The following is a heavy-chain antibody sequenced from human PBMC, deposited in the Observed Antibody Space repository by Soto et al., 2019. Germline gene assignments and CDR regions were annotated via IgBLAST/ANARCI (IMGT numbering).Heavy chain of an antibody. CDR1: GFTLSGSA. Sequence: EVQLVESGGGLVQPGESLKLSCAASGFTLSGSAVHWVRQASGKGLEWVGRIRSKTHSYATEYIASVKGRFTMSRDDSNNTAYLQMNGLKTDDTAVYYCTRSGGSYSFGYWAQGTLVTVSS. J-gene: IGHJ4*02. CDR2: IRSKTHSYAT. D-gene: IGHD1-26*01. V-gene: IGHV3-73*02. CDR3: TRSGGSYSFGY.